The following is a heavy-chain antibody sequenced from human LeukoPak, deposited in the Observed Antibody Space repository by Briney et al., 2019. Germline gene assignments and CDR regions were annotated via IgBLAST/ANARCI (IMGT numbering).Heavy chain of an antibody. CDR3: ARVKADYFYYYVDV. V-gene: IGHV3-48*04. CDR1: GFTFSYYS. Sequence: GGSLRLSCAASGFTFSYYSMDWGRQAPGKGLEWGSYMSSRTSTIYYADSVKGRFTISRDNAKNSLYLQMNSLRAEDTAVYYCARVKADYFYYYVDVWGKGTTVTVSS. J-gene: IGHJ6*03. CDR2: MSSRTSTI.